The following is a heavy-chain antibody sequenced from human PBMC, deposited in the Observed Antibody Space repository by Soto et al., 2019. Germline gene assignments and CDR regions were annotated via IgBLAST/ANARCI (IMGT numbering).Heavy chain of an antibody. CDR1: GFTFNDYY. D-gene: IGHD3-10*01. V-gene: IGHV3-11*06. J-gene: IGHJ6*02. CDR2: ISSSGPYT. Sequence: QVQLVESGGGLVKPGGSLRLSCAASGFTFNDYYMSWVRQAPGKGLEWVSYISSSGPYTKYGDSVKGRFTISRDNAKNSLYLQTSTLRVEDTAVYYGAIGPVIMVWGYGMDVWGQGTTVTVCS. CDR3: AIGPVIMVWGYGMDV.